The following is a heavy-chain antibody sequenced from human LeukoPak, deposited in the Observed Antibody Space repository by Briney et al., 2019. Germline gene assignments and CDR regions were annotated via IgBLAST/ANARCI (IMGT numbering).Heavy chain of an antibody. CDR2: ISGSGGST. J-gene: IGHJ6*02. D-gene: IGHD2-2*01. Sequence: GGSLRLSCAASGFTFSSYAMSWVRQAPGKGLEWVSAISGSGGSTYYADSVKGRFTISRDNSKNTLYLQMNSLRAEDTAVYYCAKLGYCGSTSCIPYYYYYYGMDVWGQGTTVTVSS. CDR1: GFTFSSYA. CDR3: AKLGYCGSTSCIPYYYYYYGMDV. V-gene: IGHV3-23*01.